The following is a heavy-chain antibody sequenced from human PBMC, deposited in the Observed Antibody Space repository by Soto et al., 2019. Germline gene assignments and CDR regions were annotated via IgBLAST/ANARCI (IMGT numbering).Heavy chain of an antibody. CDR1: GDRVSRSNAC. D-gene: IGHD2-15*01. V-gene: IGHV6-1*01. CDR2: TFYRSRWFY. CDR3: ARGSCSGGTCLDCLDV. Sequence: SETLSLTCVSSGDRVSRSNACWNWIRQSPTSGLEWLGMTFYRSRWFYDYAVSVKSRLIFNTDTSENQFSLQLNSVSPEDKAIYYCARGSCSGGTCLDCLDVWSQGTTVTVAS. J-gene: IGHJ6*02.